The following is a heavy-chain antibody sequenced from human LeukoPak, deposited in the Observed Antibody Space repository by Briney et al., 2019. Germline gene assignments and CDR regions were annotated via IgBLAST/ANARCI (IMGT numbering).Heavy chain of an antibody. CDR2: INPNSGGT. Sequence: ASVKVSCKASGYTFTCYYMHWVRQAPGQGLEWMGWINPNSGGTNYAQKFQGRVTMTRDTSISTAYMELSRLRSDDTAVYYCTRTYYYDSSGYYYGRDAFDIWGQGTMVTVSS. CDR3: TRTYYYDSSGYYYGRDAFDI. CDR1: GYTFTCYY. D-gene: IGHD3-22*01. J-gene: IGHJ3*02. V-gene: IGHV1-2*02.